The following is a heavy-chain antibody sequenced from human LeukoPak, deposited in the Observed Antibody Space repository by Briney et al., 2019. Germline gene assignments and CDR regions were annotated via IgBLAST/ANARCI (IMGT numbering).Heavy chain of an antibody. CDR2: ISYSGST. Sequence: SETLSLTCTVSGGSISSNYWSWIRQPPGKGLEWIGYISYSGSTNYNPSLKSRVTMSVDTSKNQFSLKLTSVIAADTAVYYCARDALDSSGWFYHGMDVWGQGTTVTVSS. J-gene: IGHJ6*02. CDR1: GGSISSNY. V-gene: IGHV4-59*12. CDR3: ARDALDSSGWFYHGMDV. D-gene: IGHD6-19*01.